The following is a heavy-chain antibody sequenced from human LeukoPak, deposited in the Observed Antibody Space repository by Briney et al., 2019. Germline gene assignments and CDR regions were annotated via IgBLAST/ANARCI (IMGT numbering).Heavy chain of an antibody. D-gene: IGHD6-13*01. CDR1: GFTFSSYS. CDR2: ISSSGSYI. CDR3: ARDPLSSSSFDL. Sequence: GGSLRLSCAASGFTFSSYSMNWVRQAPGKGLEWVSSISSSGSYIFYADSVKGRFTISRDNAKNSLYLQMNSLRAEDTAVYYCARDPLSSSSFDLWGQGTLVTVSS. J-gene: IGHJ4*02. V-gene: IGHV3-21*01.